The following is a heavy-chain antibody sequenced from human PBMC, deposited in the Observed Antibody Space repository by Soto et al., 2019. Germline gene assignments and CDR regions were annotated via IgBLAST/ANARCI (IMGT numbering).Heavy chain of an antibody. Sequence: QVHLVQSGAEVKKPGASVKVSCKASGYTFISYPITWVRQAPGQGLEWMGWISTYNGNTHYAHKFQDGLTLTTDTSTSTAYMELRSLRSDDTAVYFCAKMSAAVGGRFDPWGQGTLVTVSS. CDR3: AKMSAAVGGRFDP. CDR1: GYTFISYP. CDR2: ISTYNGNT. J-gene: IGHJ5*02. V-gene: IGHV1-18*01. D-gene: IGHD6-13*01.